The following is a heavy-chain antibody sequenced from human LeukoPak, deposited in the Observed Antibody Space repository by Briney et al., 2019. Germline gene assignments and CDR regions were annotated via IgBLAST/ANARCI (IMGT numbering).Heavy chain of an antibody. V-gene: IGHV4-59*08. CDR1: GGSISSHY. D-gene: IGHD1-14*01. CDR3: AAGGGIAFDI. Sequence: SETLSLTCTVSGGSISSHYWSWIRQPPGKGLEWIGYIYYSGSTNYNPSLKSRVTLSVDTSKNQLSLKLSSVTAADTAVYYCAAGGGIAFDIWGQGTMVTVSS. CDR2: IYYSGST. J-gene: IGHJ3*02.